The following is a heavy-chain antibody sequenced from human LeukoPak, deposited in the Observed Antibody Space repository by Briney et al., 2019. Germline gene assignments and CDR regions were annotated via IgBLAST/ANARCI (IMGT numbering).Heavy chain of an antibody. CDR2: IYYSGST. V-gene: IGHV4-39*07. D-gene: IGHD6-13*01. Sequence: PSETLSLTCTVSGGSISSSSYCWGWLRQPPGKGLEWIGSIYYSGSTYYNPSLKSRVTISVDTSKNQFSLKLSSVTAADTAVYYCATSTQGPYSSNTYFENWGQGTLVTVSS. J-gene: IGHJ4*02. CDR1: GGSISSSSYC. CDR3: ATSTQGPYSSNTYFEN.